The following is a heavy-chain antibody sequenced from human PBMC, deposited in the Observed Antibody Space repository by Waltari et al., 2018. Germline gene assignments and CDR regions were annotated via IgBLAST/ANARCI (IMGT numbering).Heavy chain of an antibody. V-gene: IGHV3-30-3*01. CDR2: ISYDGSNK. CDR1: GFTFSSYA. CDR3: ARDFRGGLWFGEIFY. D-gene: IGHD3-10*01. J-gene: IGHJ4*02. Sequence: QVQLVESGGGVVQPGRSLRLPWAASGFTFSSYAMHWVRPAPGKGLEWVAVISYDGSNKYYADSVKGRFTISRDNSKNTLYLQMNSLRAEDTAVYYCARDFRGGLWFGEIFYWGQGTLVTVSS.